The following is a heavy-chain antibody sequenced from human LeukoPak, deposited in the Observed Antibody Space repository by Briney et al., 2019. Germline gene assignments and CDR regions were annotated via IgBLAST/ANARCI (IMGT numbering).Heavy chain of an antibody. D-gene: IGHD3-22*01. V-gene: IGHV3-23*01. CDR2: ISGSGGTT. Sequence: GGSLRLSCAASGFTFSSYWMSWVRQAPGKGLEWASAISGSGGTTYYADSVKGRFTISRDNSKNTLYLQMNSLRAEDTAVYYCAKDPTDFDSSGQTYFDYWGQGSLVTVSS. J-gene: IGHJ4*02. CDR1: GFTFSSYW. CDR3: AKDPTDFDSSGQTYFDY.